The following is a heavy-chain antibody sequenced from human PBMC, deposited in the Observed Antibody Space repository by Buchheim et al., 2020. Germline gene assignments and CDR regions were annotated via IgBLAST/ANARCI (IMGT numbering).Heavy chain of an antibody. CDR2: IISSSAYI. V-gene: IGHV3-21*06. D-gene: IGHD3-22*01. CDR1: GFTFTAYS. Sequence: EVQLVESGGGLVKPGGSLRLSCAASGFTFTAYSITWVRQPPGKGLEWVSSIISSSAYIYYAESVKGRFTISRDNAKNTAYLQMNTLRAEDTAVYYCARADTTGHYYLDYWGQGTL. CDR3: ARADTTGHYYLDY. J-gene: IGHJ4*02.